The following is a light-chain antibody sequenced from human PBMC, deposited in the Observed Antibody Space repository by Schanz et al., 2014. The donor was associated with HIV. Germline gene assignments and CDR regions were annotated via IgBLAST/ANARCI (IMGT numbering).Light chain of an antibody. V-gene: IGLV1-44*01. CDR2: ADI. J-gene: IGLJ2*01. Sequence: QSVLTQPPSASGTPGQRVTISCSGGSSNIGSNAVSWYQQLPGTAPKLLIQADIQRPSGVPDRFSGSKSGTSASLAISGLQSEDEADYYCAVWDDSLKGVVFGGGTKVTVL. CDR1: SSNIGSNA. CDR3: AVWDDSLKGVV.